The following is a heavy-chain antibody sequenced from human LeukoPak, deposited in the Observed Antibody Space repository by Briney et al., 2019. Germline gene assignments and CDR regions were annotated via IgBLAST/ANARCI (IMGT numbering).Heavy chain of an antibody. V-gene: IGHV1-69*04. CDR1: GGTFSSYA. CDR3: ASAHVDTAMDVDY. D-gene: IGHD5-18*01. CDR2: IIPILGIA. Sequence: SVKVSCKASGGTFSSYAISWVRQAPGQGLEWMGRIIPILGIANYAQKFQGRVTITADKSTSTAYMELSSLRSEDTAVYYCASAHVDTAMDVDYWGQGTLVIVSS. J-gene: IGHJ4*02.